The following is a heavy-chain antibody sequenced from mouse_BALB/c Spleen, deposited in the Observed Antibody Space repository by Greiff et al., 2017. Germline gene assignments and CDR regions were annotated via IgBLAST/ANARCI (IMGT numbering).Heavy chain of an antibody. Sequence: VQLQQSGAELMKPGASVKISCKATGYTFSSYWIEWVKQRPGHGLEWIGEILPGSGSTNYNEKFKGKATFTADTSSNTAYMQLSSLTSEDSAVYYCARERKNYYGSSFWYFDVWGAGTTVTVSS. D-gene: IGHD1-1*01. J-gene: IGHJ1*01. CDR1: GYTFSSYW. CDR2: ILPGSGST. CDR3: ARERKNYYGSSFWYFDV. V-gene: IGHV1-9*01.